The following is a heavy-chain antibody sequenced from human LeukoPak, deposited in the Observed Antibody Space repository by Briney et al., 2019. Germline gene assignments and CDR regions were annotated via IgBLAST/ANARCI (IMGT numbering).Heavy chain of an antibody. CDR2: IYYSGST. CDR1: GGSLSSGDYY. J-gene: IGHJ4*02. CDR3: ARFKRAGGWSYFDY. D-gene: IGHD6-19*01. Sequence: SQTLSLTCTVSGGSLSSGDYYWSWIREPPGKGLEWVGYIYYSGSTYYNPPLKSRVTISVDTSKNQFSLKLCAVTAADTAMYYCARFKRAGGWSYFDYWGQGTLVTVSS. V-gene: IGHV4-30-4*01.